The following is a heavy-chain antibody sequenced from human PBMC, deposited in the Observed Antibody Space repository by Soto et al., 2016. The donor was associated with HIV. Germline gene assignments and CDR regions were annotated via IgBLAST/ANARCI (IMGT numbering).Heavy chain of an antibody. V-gene: IGHV4-39*01. Sequence: QLLESGGRLRTAWGVPEALLCNLWIHLYQLYHHLGPPAPRKGARMDWECLLYWGATYYNPSLKSRVTISVDTSRNQFSLKLTSVTAADTAVYYCARLLITSGGWYPNWFDPWGQGTLVTVSS. J-gene: IGHJ5*02. CDR1: IHLYQLYHH. CDR2: LLYWGAT. CDR3: ARLLITSGGWYPNWFDP. D-gene: IGHD6-19*01.